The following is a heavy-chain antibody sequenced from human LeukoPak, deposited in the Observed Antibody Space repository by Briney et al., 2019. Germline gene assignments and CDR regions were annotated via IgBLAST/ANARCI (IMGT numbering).Heavy chain of an antibody. CDR2: INHSGST. D-gene: IGHD2-8*01. V-gene: IGHV4-34*01. CDR3: ATVSTYYYCYYMDV. CDR1: GGSFSGYY. J-gene: IGHJ6*03. Sequence: SETLSLTCAVYGGSFSGYYWSWIRQPPGKGLEWIGEINHSGSTDYNPSLKSRVTISVDTSKNQFSLKLSSVTAADTAVYYCATVSTYYYCYYMDVWGKGTTVTISS.